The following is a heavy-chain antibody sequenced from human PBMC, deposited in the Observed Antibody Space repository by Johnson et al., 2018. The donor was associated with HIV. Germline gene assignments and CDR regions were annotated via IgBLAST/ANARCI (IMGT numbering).Heavy chain of an antibody. D-gene: IGHD3-16*01. J-gene: IGHJ3*02. CDR2: IWYDGSNK. CDR1: GFTFSSYG. Sequence: QVQLVESGGGVVQPGRSLRLSCAASGFTFSSYGMYWVRQAPGKGLEWVAVIWYDGSNKYYADSVKGRFTISRDNSKNTLYLQMNSLRAEDTAVYYCAKCIWGSSLIDVFDIWGQGTMVTVSS. CDR3: AKCIWGSSLIDVFDI. V-gene: IGHV3-33*06.